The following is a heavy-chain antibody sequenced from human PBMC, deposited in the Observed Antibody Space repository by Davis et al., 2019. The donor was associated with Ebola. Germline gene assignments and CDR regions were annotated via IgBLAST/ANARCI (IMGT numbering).Heavy chain of an antibody. Sequence: GESLKISCAASEFTFSSYWMSWVRQAPGKGLEWVANIKQDGSEKYYVDSVKGRFTISRDNAKNSLYLQMNSLRAEDTAVYYCARGLLGSGSGSPSVWGQGTLVTVSS. J-gene: IGHJ4*02. CDR3: ARGLLGSGSGSPSV. CDR2: IKQDGSEK. CDR1: EFTFSSYW. V-gene: IGHV3-7*01. D-gene: IGHD3-10*01.